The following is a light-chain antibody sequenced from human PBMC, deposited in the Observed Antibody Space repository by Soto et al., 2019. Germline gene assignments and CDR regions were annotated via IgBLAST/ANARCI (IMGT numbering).Light chain of an antibody. CDR2: YDI. CDR3: QVWDSTSDHVV. Sequence: SYELTQPPSVSVATGKTARITCGGNNIGSKSVHWYQQKPGQAPVLVISYDIDRPSGIPERFSGSNSGNTATLTISRVEAGDEADYYCQVWDSTSDHVVFGVWTKLTVL. CDR1: NIGSKS. V-gene: IGLV3-21*04. J-gene: IGLJ2*01.